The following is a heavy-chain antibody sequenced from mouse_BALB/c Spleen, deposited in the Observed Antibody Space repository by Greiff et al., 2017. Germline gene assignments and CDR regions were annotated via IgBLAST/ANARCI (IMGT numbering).Heavy chain of an antibody. V-gene: IGHV5-9-3*01. CDR1: GFTFSSYA. Sequence: EVQGVESGGGLVKPGGSLKLSCAASGFTFSSYAMSWVRQTPEKRLEWVATISSGGSYTYYPDSVKGRFTISRDNAKNTLYLQMSSLRSEDTAMYYCAREGGYWGQGTTLTVSS. J-gene: IGHJ2*01. CDR3: AREGGY. CDR2: ISSGGSYT.